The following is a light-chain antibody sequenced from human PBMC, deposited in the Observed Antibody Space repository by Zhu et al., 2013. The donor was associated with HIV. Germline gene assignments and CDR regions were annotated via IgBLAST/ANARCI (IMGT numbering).Light chain of an antibody. CDR1: QTFSSRY. CDR2: DAS. V-gene: IGKV3-20*01. CDR3: QQYGNSPRT. Sequence: EIVLTQSPGTLSLSPGERATLSCRASQTFSSRYLAWYQQKPGQAPRLLIYDASQRASGIPARFSGSGSGTDFTLTITRLEPEDFAVYYCQQYGNSPRTFGQGTKVEIK. J-gene: IGKJ1*01.